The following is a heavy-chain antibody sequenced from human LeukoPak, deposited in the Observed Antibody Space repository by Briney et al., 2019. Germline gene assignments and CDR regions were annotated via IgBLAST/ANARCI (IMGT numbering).Heavy chain of an antibody. J-gene: IGHJ6*03. Sequence: GSLSLSCAASGLTFSSYSMNWVRQAPGKGLEWVSSISSSSSYIYYADSVKGRFTISRDNAKNSLYLQMNSLRAEDTAVYYCARVAYSSSWYRRNYYYYMYVWGKGTTVTFS. CDR1: GLTFSSYS. CDR3: ARVAYSSSWYRRNYYYYMYV. CDR2: ISSSSSYI. V-gene: IGHV3-21*01. D-gene: IGHD6-13*01.